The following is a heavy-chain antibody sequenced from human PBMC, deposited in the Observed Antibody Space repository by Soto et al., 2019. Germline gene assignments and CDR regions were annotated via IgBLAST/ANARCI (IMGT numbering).Heavy chain of an antibody. CDR2: INDRGSI. CDR3: ARESHDMLTGPPWVWYFDL. Sequence: QVQLQQWGAGPLRPLETLSLTCGVSGGSFSGYYWAWIRQSPGKGLEWIGEINDRGSINYNPSLKSGVSISVDTSKNHYSLNLRSVTAADTAVYYCARESHDMLTGPPWVWYFDLWGRGTLVTVSS. J-gene: IGHJ2*01. D-gene: IGHD3-9*01. CDR1: GGSFSGYY. V-gene: IGHV4-34*01.